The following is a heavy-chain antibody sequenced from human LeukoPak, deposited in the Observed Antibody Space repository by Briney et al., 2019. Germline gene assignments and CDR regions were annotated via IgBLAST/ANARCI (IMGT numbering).Heavy chain of an antibody. CDR2: IKQDGSEK. CDR1: GFTFSSYW. CDR3: ARDGSDSTGYYYAL. J-gene: IGHJ4*02. D-gene: IGHD3-22*01. V-gene: IGHV3-7*01. Sequence: LAGGSLRLSCAASGFTFSSYWMSWVRQAPGKGLEWVANIKQDGSEKYYVDSVKGRFTISRDNAKNSVYLHMNSLRAEDTAVYYCARDGSDSTGYYYALWGQGTLVTVSS.